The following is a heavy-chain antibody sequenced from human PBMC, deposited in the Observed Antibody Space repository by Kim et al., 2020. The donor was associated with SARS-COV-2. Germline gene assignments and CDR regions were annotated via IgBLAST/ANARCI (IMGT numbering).Heavy chain of an antibody. D-gene: IGHD2-2*01. CDR3: ANIVVVPATHNFDY. J-gene: IGHJ4*02. CDR1: GASISSSSYY. Sequence: SETLSLTCSVSGASISSSSYYWGWIRQPPGKGLEWIGSIYYSGSTYYNPSLKSRVTISLDTSKNQFSLKLSSVTAADTAVYYCANIVVVPATHNFDYWGQGTLVTVSS. CDR2: IYYSGST. V-gene: IGHV4-39*07.